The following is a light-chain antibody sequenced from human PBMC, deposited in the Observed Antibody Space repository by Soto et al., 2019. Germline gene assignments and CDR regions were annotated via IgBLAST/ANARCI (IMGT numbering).Light chain of an antibody. Sequence: QSVLTQPRSVSGSPGQSVTISCTGTSSDVGVYDYVSWYQQHPGKAPQLVIYDVIKRPSGVPDRFSGSKSGNTASLTISGLQAEDEAEYSCCSYAGSSLWVFGGGTKLTVL. CDR2: DVI. CDR3: CSYAGSSLWV. J-gene: IGLJ3*02. CDR1: SSDVGVYDY. V-gene: IGLV2-11*01.